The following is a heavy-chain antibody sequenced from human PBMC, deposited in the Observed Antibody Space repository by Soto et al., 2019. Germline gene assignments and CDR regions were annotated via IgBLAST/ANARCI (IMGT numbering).Heavy chain of an antibody. D-gene: IGHD6-6*01. V-gene: IGHV3-30*18. CDR2: ISYDGSNK. CDR1: GFTFSSYG. CDR3: AKVQGGLNSSSYAEYFQH. Sequence: QVQLVESGGGVVQPGRSLRLSCAASGFTFSSYGMHWVRQAPGKGLEWVAVISYDGSNKYYADSVKGRFTISRDNSKNTLYLQMNSLRAEDTAVYYCAKVQGGLNSSSYAEYFQHWGQGTLVTVSS. J-gene: IGHJ1*01.